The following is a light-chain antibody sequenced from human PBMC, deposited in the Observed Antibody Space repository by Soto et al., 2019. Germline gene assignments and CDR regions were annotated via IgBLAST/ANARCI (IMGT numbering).Light chain of an antibody. J-gene: IGKJ1*01. CDR1: QSVSDN. CDR3: QHYGNSPT. V-gene: IGKV3-20*01. CDR2: GAS. Sequence: EIVMTQSPATLSVSPGERATLSCRASQSVSDNLAWYQQKPGQAPRLLIYGASRRAGGIPDRFSGSGSGTDFTLSISRLEPEDFAVYWCQHYGNSPTFGQGTKVDIK.